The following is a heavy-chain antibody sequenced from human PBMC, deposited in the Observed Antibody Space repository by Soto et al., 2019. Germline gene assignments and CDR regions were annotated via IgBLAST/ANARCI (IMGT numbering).Heavy chain of an antibody. CDR2: IYHGGTT. CDR3: AKVYVMVVAGSTFDY. CDR1: GYSISSGSY. V-gene: IGHV4-38-2*02. J-gene: IGHJ4*01. Sequence: SETLSLTCTVSGYSISSGSYWGWIRQPPGKGPEWIASIYHGGTTFYNPSLKSRVTVSVDKSNNQFSLKLRSVTAADTAVYYCAKVYVMVVAGSTFDYWRHRTLVPVSP. D-gene: IGHD6-19*01.